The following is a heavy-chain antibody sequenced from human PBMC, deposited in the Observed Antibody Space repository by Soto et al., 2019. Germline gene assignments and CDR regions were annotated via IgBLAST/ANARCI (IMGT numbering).Heavy chain of an antibody. D-gene: IGHD1-26*01. CDR2: IYYSGST. Sequence: QLQLQESGPGLVKPSETLSLTCTVSGGSISSSSYYWGWIRQPPGKGLEWIGSIYYSGSTYYNPSLKSRVTISVDTSKNQFSLKLSSVTAADTAVYYCARLSGSYFFPYYYYGMDVWGQGTTVTVSS. J-gene: IGHJ6*02. CDR3: ARLSGSYFFPYYYYGMDV. CDR1: GGSISSSSYY. V-gene: IGHV4-39*01.